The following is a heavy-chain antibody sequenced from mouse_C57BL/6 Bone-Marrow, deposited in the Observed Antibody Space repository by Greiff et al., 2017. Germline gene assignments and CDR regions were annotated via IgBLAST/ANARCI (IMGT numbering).Heavy chain of an antibody. CDR1: GFTFSDYY. CDR2: ISNGGGST. D-gene: IGHD1-1*01. Sequence: EVKVIESGGGLVQPGGSLKLSCAASGFTFSDYYMYWVRQTPEKRLEWVAYISNGGGSTYYPDTVKGRFTISRDNAKNTLYLQMSRLKSEDTAMYYCAVITTVYWYFEVWGTGTTVTVSS. CDR3: AVITTVYWYFEV. J-gene: IGHJ1*03. V-gene: IGHV5-12*01.